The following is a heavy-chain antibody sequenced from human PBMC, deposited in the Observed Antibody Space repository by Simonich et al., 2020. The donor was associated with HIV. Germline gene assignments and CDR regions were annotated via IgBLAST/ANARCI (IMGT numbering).Heavy chain of an antibody. CDR3: ARRHPTTVTTPYFDY. V-gene: IGHV4-34*01. CDR2: IKNRGST. CDR1: GGSFSGYY. J-gene: IGHJ4*02. D-gene: IGHD4-17*01. Sequence: QVQLQQWGAGLLKPSETLSLTCAAYGGSFSGYYWSWIRQPPGKGLEWIGEIKNRGSTNHNPALKSRVNISVDTSKNQFSLKLSSVTAADTAVYYCARRHPTTVTTPYFDYWGQGTLVTVSS.